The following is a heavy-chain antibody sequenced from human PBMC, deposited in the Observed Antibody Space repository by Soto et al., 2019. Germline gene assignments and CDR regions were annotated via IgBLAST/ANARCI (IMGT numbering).Heavy chain of an antibody. CDR1: GFSLSTTSVG. V-gene: IGHV2-5*02. Sequence: QIILKESGPTLVKPTQTLTLTCSFSGFSLSTTSVGVGWIRQPPGKALQWLALIYWDGDKRYSPSQKRRLTITKDTSKNQVVLTMTNMDPVDTGTXXXXXXXXXXXXXFNVWGQGTVVIVSS. CDR2: IYWDGDK. CDR3: XXXXXXXXXXFNV. J-gene: IGHJ3*01.